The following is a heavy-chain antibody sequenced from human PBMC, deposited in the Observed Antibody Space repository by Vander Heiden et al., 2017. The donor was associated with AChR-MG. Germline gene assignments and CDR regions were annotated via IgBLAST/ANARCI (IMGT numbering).Heavy chain of an antibody. V-gene: IGHV3-23*01. CDR3: AKDQASFGVDRVPFQH. Sequence: EVLLLESGGGLVQPGGSLRVSCAASGFTFNSYAMSWVRQSPRKGLEWVSSVSGSGSSTYYADSVKGRFTISRDNSKNTLYLQMNSLRAEDTAVYYCAKDQASFGVDRVPFQHWGQGTLVTVSS. CDR2: VSGSGSST. CDR1: GFTFNSYA. D-gene: IGHD3-3*01. J-gene: IGHJ1*01.